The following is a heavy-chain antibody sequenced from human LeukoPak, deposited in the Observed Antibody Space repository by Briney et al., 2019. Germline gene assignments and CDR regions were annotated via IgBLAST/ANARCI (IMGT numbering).Heavy chain of an antibody. CDR2: IYYSGST. V-gene: IGHV4-59*01. D-gene: IGHD3-22*01. Sequence: PSETLSLTCTVSGGSISSYYWSWIRQPPGKGLEWIGYIYYSGSTNYNPSLKSRVTISVDTSKNQSSLKLSSVTAADTAVYYCARGGRIETYYYDSSGYYSLPFDYWGQGTLVTVSS. J-gene: IGHJ4*02. CDR1: GGSISSYY. CDR3: ARGGRIETYYYDSSGYYSLPFDY.